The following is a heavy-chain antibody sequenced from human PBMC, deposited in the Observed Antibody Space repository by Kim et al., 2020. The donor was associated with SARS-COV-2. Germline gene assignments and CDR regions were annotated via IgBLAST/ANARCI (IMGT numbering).Heavy chain of an antibody. CDR1: GFTFSSFT. D-gene: IGHD1-26*01. V-gene: IGHV3-23*01. J-gene: IGHJ6*01. Sequence: GGSLRLSCAASGFTFSSFTMTWVRQPPGKGLQWVSSISPTSGTYYADSVKGRFTISRDNFQNTLYLQMNSLGGDDTALYYCAKTWGGNFYGSQGGTYYY. CDR3: AKTWGGNFYGSQGGTYYY. CDR2: ISPTSGT.